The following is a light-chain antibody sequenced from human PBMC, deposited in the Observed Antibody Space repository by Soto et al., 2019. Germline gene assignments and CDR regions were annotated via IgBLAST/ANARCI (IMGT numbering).Light chain of an antibody. V-gene: IGLV1-51*01. CDR2: DDN. CDR3: GSWDSSLSAYV. Sequence: QAVLTQPPSVSAAPGQKVTISCSGSSSNIGGNSVSWYQQLPGTAPKLLIYDDNKRPSGIPDRFSGSKSGTSATLGITGFQTGDEADYYCGSWDSSLSAYVFGTGTKV. J-gene: IGLJ1*01. CDR1: SSNIGGNS.